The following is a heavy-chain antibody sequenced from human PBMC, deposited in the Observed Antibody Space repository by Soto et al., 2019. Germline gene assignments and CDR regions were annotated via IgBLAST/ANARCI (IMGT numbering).Heavy chain of an antibody. J-gene: IGHJ6*02. CDR3: ARDNYYYDSSGYYPLYYYGMDV. CDR1: GGTFSSYA. CDR2: IIPIFGTA. D-gene: IGHD3-22*01. V-gene: IGHV1-69*01. Sequence: QVQLVQSGAEVKKPGSSVKVSCKASGGTFSSYAISWVRQAPGQGLEWMGGIIPIFGTANYAQKFQGRVTSTADESTNTAYRELRSLRSEDAAVYYCARDNYYYDSSGYYPLYYYGMDVWGQGTTVTVSS.